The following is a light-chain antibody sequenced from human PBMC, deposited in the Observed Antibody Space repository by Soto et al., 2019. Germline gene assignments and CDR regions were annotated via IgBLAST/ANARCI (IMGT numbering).Light chain of an antibody. CDR1: SSNIGTGYD. Sequence: QSVLTQPPSVSGAPGQRVTISCTGSSSNIGTGYDVHWYQQLPGTAPKLLIYGNTNRPSGVPDRFSGSKSGTSASLAITGLQAEDEGDYYCQSYDSSLGGHVVFGGGTKLTVL. CDR2: GNT. J-gene: IGLJ2*01. V-gene: IGLV1-40*01. CDR3: QSYDSSLGGHVV.